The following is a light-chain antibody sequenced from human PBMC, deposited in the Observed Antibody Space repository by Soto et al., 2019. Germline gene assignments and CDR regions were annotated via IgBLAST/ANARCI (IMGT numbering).Light chain of an antibody. Sequence: QSVLTQPPSVSGAPGQRVTISCTGSSSNIGAGYDVHWYQQLLGTAPKLLIYVNSNRPSGVPDRFSGSKSGTSASLAITGLQSEDEADYYCQSYDSSLRVVVFGGGTKVTVL. CDR3: QSYDSSLRVVV. CDR1: SSNIGAGYD. V-gene: IGLV1-40*01. CDR2: VNS. J-gene: IGLJ2*01.